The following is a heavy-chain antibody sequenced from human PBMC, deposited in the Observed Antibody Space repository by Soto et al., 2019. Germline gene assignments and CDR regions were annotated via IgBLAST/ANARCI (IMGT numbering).Heavy chain of an antibody. D-gene: IGHD6-19*01. V-gene: IGHV1-69*18. J-gene: IGHJ4*02. CDR2: IIPLFST. CDR1: GDTFRNYA. CDR3: ARDPGIAVVGRGTSFEH. Sequence: QVQLVQSGAEVKKPGSSVKVSCKASGDTFRNYAFTWVRQAPGQGLEWMGTIIPLFSTRYAQKFQGRVTMTADESTSTVYMDLSSLKSDDTAVYYCARDPGIAVVGRGTSFEHWGQGNLVNVSS.